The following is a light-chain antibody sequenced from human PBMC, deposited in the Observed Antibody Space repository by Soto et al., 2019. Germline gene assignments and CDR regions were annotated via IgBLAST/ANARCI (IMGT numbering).Light chain of an antibody. CDR1: NIGSKS. CDR2: DDS. J-gene: IGLJ2*01. CDR3: QVLEISSDQVV. Sequence: SYELTQPPSVSVAPGQAARITCGGNNIGSKSVHWYQQRPGQAPVMVVYDDSDRPSGIPERFSGSNSGNTATLAISRVEVGDEADYYCQVLEISSDQVVFGGGTKLTVL. V-gene: IGLV3-21*02.